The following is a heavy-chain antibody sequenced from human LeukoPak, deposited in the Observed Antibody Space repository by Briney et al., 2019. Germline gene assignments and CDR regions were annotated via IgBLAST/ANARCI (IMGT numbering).Heavy chain of an antibody. CDR1: GFTFSSYE. CDR2: ISSSGSTI. V-gene: IGHV3-48*03. CDR3: ARESPYDSSGDFDY. D-gene: IGHD3-22*01. Sequence: PGGSLRLSCAASGFTFSSYEMNWVRQAPGKGLEWVSYISSSGSTIYYADSVKGRFTISRDNAKNSLYLQMNSLRAEDTAVYYCARESPYDSSGDFDYWGQGTLVTVSS. J-gene: IGHJ4*02.